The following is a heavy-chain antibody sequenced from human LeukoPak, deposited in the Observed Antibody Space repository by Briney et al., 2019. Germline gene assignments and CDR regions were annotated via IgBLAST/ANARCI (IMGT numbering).Heavy chain of an antibody. CDR1: GFTFSSYW. CDR3: AKGPLTEVAGTTWDY. CDR2: IKQDGSEK. J-gene: IGHJ4*02. V-gene: IGHV3-7*03. Sequence: GGSLRLSCATSGFTFSSYWMSWVRQAPGKGLEWVANIKQDGSEKYYVNSVKGRFTIFRDNSKNTLFLQMNSLRADDTAIYYCAKGPLTEVAGTTWDYWGQGTLVTVSS. D-gene: IGHD1-14*01.